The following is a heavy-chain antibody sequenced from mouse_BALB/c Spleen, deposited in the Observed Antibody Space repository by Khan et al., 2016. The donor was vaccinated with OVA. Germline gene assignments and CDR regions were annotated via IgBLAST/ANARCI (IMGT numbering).Heavy chain of an antibody. CDR3: ARPPYFSYVMVY. Sequence: QIQLVQSGPELKKPGETVKISCKASGYTFTNYGMDWVKQAPGKGLMWMGWINTYTGEPTYADDFKGRFAFSLETSASTAYLQINNLKNEDTATDFCARPPYFSYVMVYWGQGTSVTVSS. V-gene: IGHV9-3-1*01. CDR1: GYTFTNYG. J-gene: IGHJ4*01. CDR2: INTYTGEP. D-gene: IGHD2-10*01.